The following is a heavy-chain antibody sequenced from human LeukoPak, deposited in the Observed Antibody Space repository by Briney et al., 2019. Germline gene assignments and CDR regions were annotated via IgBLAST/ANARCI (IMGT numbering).Heavy chain of an antibody. J-gene: IGHJ1*01. CDR2: ISWNSGSI. CDR1: GFTFDDYA. D-gene: IGHD3-3*01. Sequence: PGRSLRLSCAASGFTFDDYAMHWVRQAPGKGLEWVSGISWNSGSIGYADSVKGRFTISRDNAKNSLYLQMNSLRAEDMALYYCAKGFYEGYFQHWGQGTLVTVSS. V-gene: IGHV3-9*03. CDR3: AKGFYEGYFQH.